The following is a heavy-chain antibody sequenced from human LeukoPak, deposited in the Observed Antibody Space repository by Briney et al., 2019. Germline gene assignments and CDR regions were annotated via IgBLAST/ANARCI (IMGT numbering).Heavy chain of an antibody. CDR2: IYYSGST. CDR1: GGSISSSSYY. V-gene: IGHV4-39*07. J-gene: IGHJ4*02. Sequence: SETLSLTCTVSGGSISSSSYYWGWIRQPPGKGLEWIGSIYYSGSTYYNPSLKSRVAISVDTSKNQFSLKLSSVTAADTAVYYCAREVGSKGAIGLFDYWGQGTLVTVSS. CDR3: AREVGSKGAIGLFDY. D-gene: IGHD2-2*02.